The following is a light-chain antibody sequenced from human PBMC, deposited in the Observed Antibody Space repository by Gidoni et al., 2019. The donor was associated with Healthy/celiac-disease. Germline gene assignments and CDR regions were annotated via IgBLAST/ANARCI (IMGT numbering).Light chain of an antibody. Sequence: ETVLTQSPGTLSLSPGERATLSCRASQSVSSSYLAWSQQKPGQAPRPLIYGASSRATGIPDRFSGSGSGTDFTLTISRLEPEDFAVYYCHQYGSSPWTFGQGTKVEIK. V-gene: IGKV3-20*01. CDR1: QSVSSSY. CDR3: HQYGSSPWT. CDR2: GAS. J-gene: IGKJ1*01.